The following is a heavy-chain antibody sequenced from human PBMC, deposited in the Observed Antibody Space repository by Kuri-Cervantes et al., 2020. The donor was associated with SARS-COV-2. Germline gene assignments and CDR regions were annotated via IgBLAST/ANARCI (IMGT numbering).Heavy chain of an antibody. CDR1: GGSISSSS. CDR2: ISSSSSYI. V-gene: IGHV3-21*01. J-gene: IGHJ5*02. CDR3: ARDGRSGTVTEVDWFDP. Sequence: ETLSLTCTVSGGSISSSSYYWGWIRQPPGKGLEWVSSISSSSSYIYYADSVKGRFTISRDNAKNSLYLQMNSLRAEDTAVYYCARDGRSGTVTEVDWFDPWGQGTLVTVSS. D-gene: IGHD4-11*01.